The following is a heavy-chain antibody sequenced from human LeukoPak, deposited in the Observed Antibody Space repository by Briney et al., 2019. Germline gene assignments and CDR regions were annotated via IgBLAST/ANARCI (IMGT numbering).Heavy chain of an antibody. D-gene: IGHD3-22*01. CDR3: AKISRITMIVVSQGAGY. CDR2: ISGSGGST. Sequence: KTGGSLRLSCAASGFTFSSYAMSWVRQAPGKGLGWVSAISGSGGSTYYADSVKGRFTISRDNSKNTLYLQMNSLRAEDTAVYYCAKISRITMIVVSQGAGYWGQGTLVTVSS. CDR1: GFTFSSYA. J-gene: IGHJ4*02. V-gene: IGHV3-23*01.